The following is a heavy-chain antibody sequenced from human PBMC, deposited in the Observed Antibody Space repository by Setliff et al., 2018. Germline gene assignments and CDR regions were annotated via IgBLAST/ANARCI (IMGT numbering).Heavy chain of an antibody. CDR2: IYYSGST. J-gene: IGHJ6*02. CDR3: ARVSSYGSGSYYYYYCGMDV. D-gene: IGHD3-10*01. CDR1: GGSISSRSYY. V-gene: IGHV4-39*07. Sequence: SETLSLTCTVSGGSISSRSYYWGWNRQPPGKGLEWIGSIYYSGSTYYKPSLKSRVTISVDTSKNQFSLKLSSVTAADTAVYYCARVSSYGSGSYYYYYCGMDVWGQGTTVTVS.